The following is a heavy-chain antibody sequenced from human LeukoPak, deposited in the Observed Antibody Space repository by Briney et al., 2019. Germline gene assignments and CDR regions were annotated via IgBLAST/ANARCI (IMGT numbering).Heavy chain of an antibody. D-gene: IGHD6-13*01. J-gene: IGHJ4*02. CDR3: ARDGAAGLDY. CDR1: GFTFSSYE. Sequence: GGSLRLSCAASGFTFSSYEMNWVRQAPGKGLEWISYITGGAATIYYADSVKGRFTISRDNAKSSLYLQMHSLRADDTAVYYCARDGAAGLDYWGQGTLVTVSS. V-gene: IGHV3-48*03. CDR2: ITGGAATI.